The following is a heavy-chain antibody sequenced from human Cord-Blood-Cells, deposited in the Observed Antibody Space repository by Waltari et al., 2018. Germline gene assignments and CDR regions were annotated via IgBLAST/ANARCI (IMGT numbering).Heavy chain of an antibody. CDR1: GFTFDDYT. V-gene: IGHV3-43*01. D-gene: IGHD7-27*01. Sequence: EVQLVESGGVVVQPGGSLRLSCAASGFTFDDYTMHWVRQAPGKGLAWVSLISWDGGSTYYADSVKGRFTISRDNSKNSLYLQMNRLRTEDTALYYCAKERTGDLDYWGQGTLVTVSS. J-gene: IGHJ4*02. CDR2: ISWDGGST. CDR3: AKERTGDLDY.